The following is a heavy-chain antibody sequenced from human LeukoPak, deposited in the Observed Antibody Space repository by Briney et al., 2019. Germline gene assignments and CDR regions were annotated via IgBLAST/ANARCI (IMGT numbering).Heavy chain of an antibody. CDR2: ISGSGGST. V-gene: IGHV3-23*01. Sequence: PGGSLRLSCAASGFTFSSYAMSCVRQAPGEGLEWVSAISGSGGSTYYADSVKGRFTISRDNSKNTLYLQMNSLRAEDTAVYYCAIGERRITMIVVVPQFQHWGQGTLVTVSS. D-gene: IGHD3-22*01. CDR3: AIGERRITMIVVVPQFQH. J-gene: IGHJ1*01. CDR1: GFTFSSYA.